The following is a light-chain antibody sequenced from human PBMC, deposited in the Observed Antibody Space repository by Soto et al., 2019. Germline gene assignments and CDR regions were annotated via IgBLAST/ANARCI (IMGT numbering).Light chain of an antibody. CDR1: SSNIGAGYD. CDR3: QSYDSSLNGWV. Sequence: QSVLTQPPSVSGAPGQRVTISCTGSSSNIGAGYDVHWYQQLPGTAPKLLIYGNSNRPSGVPDRFSGSKSGTSASLAITGLQAEDEADSYCQSYDSSLNGWVFGGGTKLTVL. V-gene: IGLV1-40*01. CDR2: GNS. J-gene: IGLJ3*02.